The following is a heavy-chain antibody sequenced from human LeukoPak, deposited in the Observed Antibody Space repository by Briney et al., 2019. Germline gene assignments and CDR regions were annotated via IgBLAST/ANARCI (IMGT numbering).Heavy chain of an antibody. V-gene: IGHV1-18*01. J-gene: IGHJ4*02. Sequence: ASVKVSCKASGYTFTSYGISWVRQAPGQGLEWMGWISAYNGNTNYAQKLQGRVTMTTDASTSTAYMELRSLRSDDTAVYYCARETGDTMVRGEIDYWGQGTLVTVSS. CDR1: GYTFTSYG. CDR3: ARETGDTMVRGEIDY. D-gene: IGHD3-10*01. CDR2: ISAYNGNT.